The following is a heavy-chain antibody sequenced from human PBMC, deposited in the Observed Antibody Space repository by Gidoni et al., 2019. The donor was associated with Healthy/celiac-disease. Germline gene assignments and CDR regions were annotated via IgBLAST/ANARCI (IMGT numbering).Heavy chain of an antibody. CDR3: AIPAADYYDSSGVFDY. CDR1: GGNFSSYA. V-gene: IGHV1-69*01. Sequence: QVQLLQSGAEVKKPGSWAKVSCKASGGNFSSYASSWVRQAPGQGLEWMGGIIPIFGTANYAQKFQGRVTITADESTSTAYMELSSLRSEDTAVYYCAIPAADYYDSSGVFDYWGQGTLVTVSS. D-gene: IGHD3-22*01. CDR2: IIPIFGTA. J-gene: IGHJ4*02.